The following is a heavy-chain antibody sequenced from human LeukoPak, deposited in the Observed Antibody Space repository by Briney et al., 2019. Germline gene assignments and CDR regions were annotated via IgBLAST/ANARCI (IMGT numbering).Heavy chain of an antibody. Sequence: SETLSLTCTVSGGSISSSSYYWGWIRQPPGKGLEWIGSIYYSGSTYYNPSLKSRVTISVDTSKNQFSLKLSSVTAADTAVYYCARDRGYSYGYDYWGQGTLVTVSS. J-gene: IGHJ4*02. V-gene: IGHV4-39*07. D-gene: IGHD5-18*01. CDR1: GGSISSSSYY. CDR2: IYYSGST. CDR3: ARDRGYSYGYDY.